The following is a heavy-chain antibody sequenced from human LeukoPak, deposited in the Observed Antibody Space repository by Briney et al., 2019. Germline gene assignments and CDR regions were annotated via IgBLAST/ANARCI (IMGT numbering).Heavy chain of an antibody. V-gene: IGHV4-34*01. D-gene: IGHD3-10*01. CDR1: GGSFSGYY. J-gene: IGHJ4*02. Sequence: SETLSLTCAVYGGSFSGYYWSWIRQPPGKGLEWVGEINHSGSTNYNPSLKSRVTISVDTSKNQFSLKLSSVTAADTAVYYCARAYGSGSYPLQRKYYFDYWGQGTLVTVSS. CDR3: ARAYGSGSYPLQRKYYFDY. CDR2: INHSGST.